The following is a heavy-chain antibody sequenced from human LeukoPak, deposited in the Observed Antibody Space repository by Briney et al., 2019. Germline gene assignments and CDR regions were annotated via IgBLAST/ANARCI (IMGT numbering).Heavy chain of an antibody. CDR3: ASISIAVAGTRRSSYYYMDV. V-gene: IGHV1-69*05. J-gene: IGHJ6*03. D-gene: IGHD6-19*01. CDR2: IIPIFGTA. Sequence: SVKVSCKASGGTFSSYAISWVRQAPGQGLEWMGRIIPIFGTANYAQKFQGRVTITTDESTSTAYMELSSLRSEDTAVYYCASISIAVAGTRRSSYYYMDVWGKGTRSPSP. CDR1: GGTFSSYA.